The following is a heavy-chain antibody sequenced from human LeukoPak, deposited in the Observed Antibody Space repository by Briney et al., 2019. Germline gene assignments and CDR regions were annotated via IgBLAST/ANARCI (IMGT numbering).Heavy chain of an antibody. Sequence: ASVKVSCKASGYTFTSYDINWVRQATGQGLEWMGWMNPNSGNTGYAQKFQGRVTITADKSTSTAYMELSSLRSEDTAVYYCARRSRDYVWGSYRLWGQGTLVTVSP. D-gene: IGHD3-16*02. J-gene: IGHJ4*02. CDR1: GYTFTSYD. CDR2: MNPNSGNT. V-gene: IGHV1-8*01. CDR3: ARRSRDYVWGSYRL.